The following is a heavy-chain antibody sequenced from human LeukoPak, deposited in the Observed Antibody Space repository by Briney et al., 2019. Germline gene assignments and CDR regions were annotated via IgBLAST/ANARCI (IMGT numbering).Heavy chain of an antibody. D-gene: IGHD1-26*01. V-gene: IGHV3-30*18. CDR1: GFTFSSYG. CDR2: ISYDGSNK. CDR3: AKAGDRDLVGALYYFDY. Sequence: GGSLRLSCAASGFTFSSYGMHWVRPAPGKGLEWVAVISYDGSNKYYADSVKGRFTISRDNSKNTLNLQMNSLKPEDTAVYYCAKAGDRDLVGALYYFDYWGQGTLVTVSS. J-gene: IGHJ4*02.